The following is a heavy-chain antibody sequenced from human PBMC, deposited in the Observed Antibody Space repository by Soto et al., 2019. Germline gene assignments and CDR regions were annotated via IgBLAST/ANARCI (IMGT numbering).Heavy chain of an antibody. D-gene: IGHD6-6*01. CDR2: ISGSGGRT. J-gene: IGHJ4*02. Sequence: EVKLLESGGGLVQPWGSLSLSCAASGFTFSRYAMSWVRQAPGKGLEWVSAISGSGGRTYYAASVTGRFTISRGTSKNTVHLQMTSLRAADTAVDYGAKEASSIADRPNYCGQGTLVTVSS. V-gene: IGHV3-23*01. CDR3: AKEASSIADRPNY. CDR1: GFTFSRYA.